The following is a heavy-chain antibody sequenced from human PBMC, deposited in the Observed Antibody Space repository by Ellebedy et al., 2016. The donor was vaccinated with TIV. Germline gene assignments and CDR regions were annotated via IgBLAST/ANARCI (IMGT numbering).Heavy chain of an antibody. D-gene: IGHD3-22*01. V-gene: IGHV3-30-3*01. J-gene: IGHJ4*02. CDR3: ALPPDSSGYFPSGDY. Sequence: GGSLRLXXAASGFTFSSYAMHWVRQAPGKGLEWVAVISYDGSNKYYADSVKGRFTISRDNSKNTLYLQMNSLRAEDTAVYYCALPPDSSGYFPSGDYWGQGTLVTVSS. CDR1: GFTFSSYA. CDR2: ISYDGSNK.